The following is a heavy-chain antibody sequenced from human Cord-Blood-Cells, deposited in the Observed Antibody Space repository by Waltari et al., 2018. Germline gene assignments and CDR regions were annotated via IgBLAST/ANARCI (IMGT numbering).Heavy chain of an antibody. Sequence: QVQLQQWGAGLLKPSETLSLTCAVYGGSFSGYYWSWIRQPPGKGLEWIGEINHSGSTNYNPSLKSRVTISGDTSKNQFSLKLSSVNAADTAVYYCARGLRQQRGIGVYWGQGTLVTVSS. CDR2: INHSGST. CDR3: ARGLRQQRGIGVY. J-gene: IGHJ4*02. CDR1: GGSFSGYY. D-gene: IGHD6-13*01. V-gene: IGHV4-34*01.